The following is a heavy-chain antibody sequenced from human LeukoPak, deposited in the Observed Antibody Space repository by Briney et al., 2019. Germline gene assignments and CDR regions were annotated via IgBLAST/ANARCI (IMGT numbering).Heavy chain of an antibody. D-gene: IGHD3-3*01. CDR3: ARDAASGNNWFDP. J-gene: IGHJ5*02. Sequence: GGSLRLSCAASGFTFSSYSMNWVRQAPGKGLEWVSYISPSSTSIYYADSLKGRFTVSRDNAKNSLYLQMSSLIAEDTAIYYCARDAASGNNWFDPWGQGTLVTVSS. CDR2: ISPSSTSI. V-gene: IGHV3-48*01. CDR1: GFTFSSYS.